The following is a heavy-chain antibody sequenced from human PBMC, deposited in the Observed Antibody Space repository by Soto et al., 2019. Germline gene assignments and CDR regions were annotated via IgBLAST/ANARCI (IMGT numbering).Heavy chain of an antibody. CDR1: GDTFTSYY. D-gene: IGHD1-26*01. J-gene: IGHJ6*02. Sequence: QVRLVQSGAEVKAPGASVTVSCKAPGDTFTSYYMHWVRQAPGHGLEWMGKINPSDGSTNYAQKFQGRVTMTRDTSTSTLYLELSSLTSDDTAVYYCARAFYSGSYPHYFYYFGMDVGGQGTTVTVSS. V-gene: IGHV1-46*01. CDR2: INPSDGST. CDR3: ARAFYSGSYPHYFYYFGMDV.